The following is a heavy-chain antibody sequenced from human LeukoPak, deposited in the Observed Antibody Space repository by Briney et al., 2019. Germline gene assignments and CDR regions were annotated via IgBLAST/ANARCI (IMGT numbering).Heavy chain of an antibody. CDR2: ISYDGSNK. CDR1: GFTFSSYG. Sequence: GGSLRLSCAASGFTFSSYGMHWVRQAPGKGLEWVAVISYDGSNKKYADSVKGRFTISRDNSKKTLYLEMNSPRAEDTAVYYCARGFCRGGICYPQPTTWTFYFDSWGQGTQVTVSS. V-gene: IGHV3-30*03. D-gene: IGHD2-15*01. J-gene: IGHJ4*02. CDR3: ARGFCRGGICYPQPTTWTFYFDS.